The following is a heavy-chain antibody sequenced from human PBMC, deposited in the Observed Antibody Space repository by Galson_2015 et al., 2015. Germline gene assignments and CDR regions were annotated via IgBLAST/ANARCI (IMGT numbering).Heavy chain of an antibody. CDR2: MKQDGSEK. Sequence: SLRLSCAASGFTFSTYWMSWVRQAPGKGLEWVANMKQDGSEKYYVDSVKGRFTVSRDNAKNSLYLQMNSLRAEDTAVYSCAREARFGELFYGMDVWGQGTTVTVSS. J-gene: IGHJ6*02. CDR3: AREARFGELFYGMDV. CDR1: GFTFSTYW. V-gene: IGHV3-7*05. D-gene: IGHD3-10*01.